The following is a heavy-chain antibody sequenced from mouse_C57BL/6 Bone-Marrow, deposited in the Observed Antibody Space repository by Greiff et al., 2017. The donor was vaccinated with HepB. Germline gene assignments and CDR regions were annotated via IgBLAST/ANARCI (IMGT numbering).Heavy chain of an antibody. D-gene: IGHD1-1*01. J-gene: IGHJ2*01. CDR1: GYTFTSYG. CDR3: ARSPTTVVATGDY. V-gene: IGHV1-81*01. Sequence: QVQLQQSGAELARPGASVKLSCKASGYTFTSYGISWVKQRTGQGLEWIGEIYPRSGNTYYNEKFKGKATLTADKSSSTAYMELRSLTSEDSAVYFCARSPTTVVATGDYCGQGTTLTVSS. CDR2: IYPRSGNT.